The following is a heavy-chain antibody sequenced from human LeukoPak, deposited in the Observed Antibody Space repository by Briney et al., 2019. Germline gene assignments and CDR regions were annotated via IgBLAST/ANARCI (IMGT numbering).Heavy chain of an antibody. CDR1: GFTFSTYR. V-gene: IGHV3-7*03. D-gene: IGHD1-1*01. CDR3: ATSQFHWYFDY. J-gene: IGHJ4*02. Sequence: GGSLRLSCAASGFTFSTYRMSWVRQAPGKGLEWVANIKQDGSEKHYVDSVKGRFTISRDNAKNSLYLQMSSLRAEDTAVYYCATSQFHWYFDYWGQGTLVTVSS. CDR2: IKQDGSEK.